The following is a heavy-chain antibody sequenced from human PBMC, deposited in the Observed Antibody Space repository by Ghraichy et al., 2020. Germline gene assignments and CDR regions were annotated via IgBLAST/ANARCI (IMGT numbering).Heavy chain of an antibody. D-gene: IGHD3-22*01. V-gene: IGHV4-59*08. J-gene: IGHJ4*02. CDR3: ARSPHYYDSSGYYYHFDY. CDR1: GGSINSYY. CDR2: IYYSGSS. Sequence: GSLSLTCTVSGGSINSYYWNWIRQPPGKGLEWIGYIYYSGSSNYNPSLKSRVTISVDTSKNQFSLKLSSVTAADTAVYYCARSPHYYDSSGYYYHFDYWGQGTLVTVSS.